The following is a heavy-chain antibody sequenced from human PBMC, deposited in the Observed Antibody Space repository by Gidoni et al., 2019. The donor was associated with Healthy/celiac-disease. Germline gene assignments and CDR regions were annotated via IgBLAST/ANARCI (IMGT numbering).Heavy chain of an antibody. CDR3: ARGGSTPIAVAGTGFDY. Sequence: EVQLVASGGGLVQPGGSLRLSWAASGFPLISYWMHWVRLAPGKGLVGVPRIKSEGSSTSYADSVKGRFTISRDNAKNTLYLQMNSLRAEDTAVYYCARGGSTPIAVAGTGFDYWGQGTLVTVSS. CDR2: IKSEGSST. D-gene: IGHD6-19*01. J-gene: IGHJ4*02. CDR1: GFPLISYW. V-gene: IGHV3-74*01.